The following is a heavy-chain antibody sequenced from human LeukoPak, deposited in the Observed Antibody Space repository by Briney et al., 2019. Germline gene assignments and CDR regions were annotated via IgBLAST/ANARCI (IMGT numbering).Heavy chain of an antibody. D-gene: IGHD1-26*01. CDR1: GFTFSSYG. V-gene: IGHV3-33*06. CDR2: IWYDGSNK. Sequence: GGSLRLSCAASGFTFSSYGMHWVRQAPGKGLEWVSVIWYDGSNKYYADSVKGRFTISRDNSKNTLYLQMNSPRAEDTAVYYCAKDRDLGGSSYYFDYWGQGTLVTVSS. J-gene: IGHJ4*02. CDR3: AKDRDLGGSSYYFDY.